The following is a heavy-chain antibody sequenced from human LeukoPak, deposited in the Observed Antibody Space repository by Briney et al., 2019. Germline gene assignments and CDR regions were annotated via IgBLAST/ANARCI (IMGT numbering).Heavy chain of an antibody. J-gene: IGHJ4*02. Sequence: PGGSLRLSCAASGFTFSSYSMNWVRQAPGRGLEWVSYIISSISTIYYADSVKGRFTISRDNAKNSLYLQMNSLRDEDTAVYYCARDPSDIAVARYYFDYWGQGTLVTVSS. CDR3: ARDPSDIAVARYYFDY. V-gene: IGHV3-48*02. CDR2: IISSISTI. CDR1: GFTFSSYS. D-gene: IGHD6-19*01.